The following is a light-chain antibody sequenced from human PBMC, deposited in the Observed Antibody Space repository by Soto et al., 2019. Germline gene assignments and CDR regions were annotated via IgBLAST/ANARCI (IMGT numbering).Light chain of an antibody. CDR3: QQYGNSPIT. J-gene: IGKJ5*01. CDR2: GAS. CDR1: QSVSSSY. Sequence: EIVLTQSPGTLSLSPGERATLSCRASQSVSSSYLAWYQQKPGQAPRLLIYGASNRATGIPGRFSASGSGTDFTLTITPLEPEDSAVYFCQQYGNSPITFGQGTRLEI. V-gene: IGKV3-20*01.